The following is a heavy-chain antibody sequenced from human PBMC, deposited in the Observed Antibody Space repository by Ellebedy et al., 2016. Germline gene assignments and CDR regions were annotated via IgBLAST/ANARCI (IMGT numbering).Heavy chain of an antibody. D-gene: IGHD3-22*01. J-gene: IGHJ2*01. CDR1: GGSFSGYY. CDR3: ARQSYDSSGYYYPYWYFDL. CDR2: IQPSGGT. V-gene: IGHV4-34*01. Sequence: SETLSLTCAVYGGSFSGYYWSWIRQPPGKGLEWIGEIQPSGGTGYNPSLKSRVTISVDTSKNQFSLKLSSVTAADTAVYYCARQSYDSSGYYYPYWYFDLWGRGTLVTVSS.